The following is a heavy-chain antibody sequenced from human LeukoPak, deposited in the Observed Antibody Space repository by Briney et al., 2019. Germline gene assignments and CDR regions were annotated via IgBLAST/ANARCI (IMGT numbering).Heavy chain of an antibody. CDR1: GYTFTGYY. D-gene: IGHD6-19*01. CDR3: ARDPRGFSSGDGSFVDY. Sequence: ASVKVSCKASGYTFTGYYMHRVRQAPGQGLEWMGRINPNSGGTNYAQKFQGRVTMTRDTSISTAYMELSRLRSDDTAVYYCARDPRGFSSGDGSFVDYWGQGTLVTVSS. J-gene: IGHJ4*02. V-gene: IGHV1-2*06. CDR2: INPNSGGT.